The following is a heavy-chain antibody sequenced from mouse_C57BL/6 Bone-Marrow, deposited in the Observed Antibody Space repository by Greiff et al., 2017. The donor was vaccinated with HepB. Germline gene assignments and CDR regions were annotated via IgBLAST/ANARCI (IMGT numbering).Heavy chain of an antibody. Sequence: QVHVKQPGAELVRPGSSVKLSCKASGYTFTSYWMDWVKQRPGQGLEWIGNIYPSDSETHYNQKFKDKATLTVEKSSSTAYMQLSSLTSEDSAVYYCARSITTVVAGDYFDYWGQGTTLTVSS. CDR1: GYTFTSYW. CDR2: IYPSDSET. V-gene: IGHV1-61*01. CDR3: ARSITTVVAGDYFDY. D-gene: IGHD1-1*01. J-gene: IGHJ2*01.